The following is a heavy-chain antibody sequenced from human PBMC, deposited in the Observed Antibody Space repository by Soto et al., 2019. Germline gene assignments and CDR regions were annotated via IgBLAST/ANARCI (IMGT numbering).Heavy chain of an antibody. CDR2: ISANDGGT. J-gene: IGHJ4*01. V-gene: IGHV1-18*01. Sequence: QALLEQSGPEVKKPGDSVRISCWLYDSVFVTTVITWLRQAPEQSLEWMGRISANDGGTLSAMKFTDRPVMSTDPMRNMAYLQLWDVTSDDSAVYFCARGGGRHLRPLETWGHGTPVTVSS. D-gene: IGHD3-16*01. CDR1: DSVFVTTV. CDR3: ARGGGRHLRPLET.